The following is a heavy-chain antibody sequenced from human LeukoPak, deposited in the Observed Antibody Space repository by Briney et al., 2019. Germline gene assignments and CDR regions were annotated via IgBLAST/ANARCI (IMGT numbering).Heavy chain of an antibody. V-gene: IGHV1-2*02. J-gene: IGHJ6*03. CDR1: GYTFTGYY. CDR3: ARSGYYYYMDV. CDR2: INPNGGDT. Sequence: ASVKVSCKASGYTFTGYYMHWVRQAPGQGPQWMGWINPNGGDTNYAQKFQGRVTMTRDTSISTAYMELSRLRSDDTAVYYCARSGYYYYMDVWGKGTTVTVSS.